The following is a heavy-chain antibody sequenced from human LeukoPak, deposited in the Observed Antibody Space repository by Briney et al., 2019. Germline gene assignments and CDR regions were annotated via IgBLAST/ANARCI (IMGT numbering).Heavy chain of an antibody. D-gene: IGHD1-26*01. Sequence: GASVKVSCKASGGTFSSYAISWVRQAPGQGLEWMGGIIPIFGTANYAQKFQGRVTITADESTSTAYMELSSLRSEDTAVYYCARGPQVGAFDLWGQGTMATVSS. CDR3: ARGPQVGAFDL. CDR1: GGTFSSYA. J-gene: IGHJ3*01. V-gene: IGHV1-69*13. CDR2: IIPIFGTA.